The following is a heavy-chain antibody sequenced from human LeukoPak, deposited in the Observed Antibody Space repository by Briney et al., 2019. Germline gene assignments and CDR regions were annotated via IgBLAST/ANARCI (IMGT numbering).Heavy chain of an antibody. CDR3: ARTFDS. CDR2: IGNSGSPI. CDR1: GFTFSSYE. V-gene: IGHV3-48*03. J-gene: IGHJ4*02. Sequence: GGSLRLSCAAYGFTFSSYEMNWVRQAPGKGLEWVSYIGNSGSPIYYADSVKGRFTISRDNAKNSLFLQMSSLRAEDTAVYYCARTFDSWGQGTLVTVSS.